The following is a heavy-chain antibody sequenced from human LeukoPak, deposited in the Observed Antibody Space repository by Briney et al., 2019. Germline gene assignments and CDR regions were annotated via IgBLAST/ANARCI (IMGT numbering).Heavy chain of an antibody. J-gene: IGHJ5*02. D-gene: IGHD1-1*01. CDR2: ISSSSSYI. V-gene: IGHV3-21*01. Sequence: PGGSLRLSCAASGFTFSSYSMNWVRQAPGKGLEWVSSISSSSSYIYYAGSVKGRFTISRDNAKNSLYLQMNSLRVEDTAVYYCARLGLEVGGPNWFDPWGQGTLVTVSS. CDR3: ARLGLEVGGPNWFDP. CDR1: GFTFSSYS.